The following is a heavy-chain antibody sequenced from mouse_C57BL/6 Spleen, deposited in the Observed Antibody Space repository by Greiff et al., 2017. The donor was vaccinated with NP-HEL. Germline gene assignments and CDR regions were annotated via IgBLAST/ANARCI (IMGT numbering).Heavy chain of an antibody. CDR3: TRDYYDYDEFAY. J-gene: IGHJ3*01. CDR2: IDPETGGT. Sequence: VKLQESGAELVRPGASVTLSCKASGYTFTDYEMHWVKQTPVHGLEWIGAIDPETGGTAYNQKFKGKAILTADKSSSTAYMELRSLTSEDSAVYYCTRDYYDYDEFAYWGQGTLVTVSA. CDR1: GYTFTDYE. V-gene: IGHV1-15*01. D-gene: IGHD2-4*01.